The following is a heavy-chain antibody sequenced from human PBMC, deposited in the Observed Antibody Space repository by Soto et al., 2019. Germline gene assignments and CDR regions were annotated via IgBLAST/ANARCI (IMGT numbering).Heavy chain of an antibody. J-gene: IGHJ4*02. CDR1: GYNFAGYR. CDR3: ARGGVSTRTFDY. CDR2: IYPSDSDT. Sequence: GESLKISCKGSGYNFAGYRIAWVRQMPGKGLELMGIIYPSDSDTRYRSSFQGQVTISADKSISSAYLQWSSLRASDTAMYYCARGGVSTRTFDYWGQGTPVTVSS. D-gene: IGHD3-3*01. V-gene: IGHV5-51*01.